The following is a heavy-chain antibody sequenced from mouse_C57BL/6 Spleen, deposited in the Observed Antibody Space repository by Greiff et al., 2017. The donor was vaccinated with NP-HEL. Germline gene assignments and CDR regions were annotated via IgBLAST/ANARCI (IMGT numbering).Heavy chain of an antibody. V-gene: IGHV1-63*01. CDR1: GYTFTNYW. CDR2: IYPGGGYT. J-gene: IGHJ4*01. Sequence: VQLQQSGAELVRPGTSVKMSCKASGYTFTNYWIGWAKQRPGHGLEWIGDIYPGGGYTNYNEKFKGKATLTADKSSSTAYMQFSSLTSEDSSIYYCSREDGKSSYAMGYWGQGTSVTVSS. D-gene: IGHD2-1*01. CDR3: SREDGKSSYAMGY.